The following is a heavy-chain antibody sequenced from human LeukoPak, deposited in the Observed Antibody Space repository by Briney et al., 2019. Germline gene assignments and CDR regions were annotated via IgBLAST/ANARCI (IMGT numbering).Heavy chain of an antibody. J-gene: IGHJ4*02. V-gene: IGHV3-21*01. CDR2: ISSSSSYI. CDR3: ARDERCGGDCYAS. D-gene: IGHD2-21*02. CDR1: GFSFSSYT. Sequence: PGGSLRLSCAASGFSFSSYTMNWVRQASGKGLEWVSIISSSSSYIYYADSVKGRFTISRDNAKNALYPQMNSLRVEDTAVYYCARDERCGGDCYASWGQGTLVTVSS.